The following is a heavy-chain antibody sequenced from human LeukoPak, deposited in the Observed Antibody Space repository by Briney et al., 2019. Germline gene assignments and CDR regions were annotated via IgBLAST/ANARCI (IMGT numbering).Heavy chain of an antibody. J-gene: IGHJ4*02. CDR1: GGSITNYY. CDR2: SYYNGNT. D-gene: IGHD6-6*01. Sequence: SETLSLTCTVSGGSITNYYWSWIRQPLGKGLEWIGFSYYNGNTNYNPSLKSRVTISVDMSKNQFSLSLRSVTAADTAVYYCARAMSIAARLQTIFDYWGQGTLVTVSS. V-gene: IGHV4-59*01. CDR3: ARAMSIAARLQTIFDY.